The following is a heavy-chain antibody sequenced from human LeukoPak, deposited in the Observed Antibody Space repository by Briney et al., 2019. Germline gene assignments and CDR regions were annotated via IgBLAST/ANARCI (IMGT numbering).Heavy chain of an antibody. D-gene: IGHD2-2*01. V-gene: IGHV3-23*01. Sequence: GGSLRLSCAASGFTFSSYAVSWVRQAPGKGLEWVSAISGSGGSTYYADSVKGRFTISRDNSKNTLYLQMNSLRAEDTAVYYCAKDLARGVVVPAAMWYYYYGMDVWGQGTTVTVSS. CDR3: AKDLARGVVVPAAMWYYYYGMDV. CDR1: GFTFSSYA. CDR2: ISGSGGST. J-gene: IGHJ6*02.